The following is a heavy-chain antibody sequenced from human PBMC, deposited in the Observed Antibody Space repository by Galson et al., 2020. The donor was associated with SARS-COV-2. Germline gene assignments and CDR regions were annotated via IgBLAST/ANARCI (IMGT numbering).Heavy chain of an antibody. CDR3: ARGGAWEPLLPFDS. CDR2: IHHSGSTN. CDR1: GVSIRSYY. D-gene: IGHD1-26*01. Sequence: PSETLSLTCTVSGVSIRSYYWSWIRQPPGKGLEWIGYIHHSGSTNNYNPSLRSRVTISVDTSKNQLSLHLSSVTAADTAVYFCARGGAWEPLLPFDSWGQGALVTVSS. J-gene: IGHJ4*02. V-gene: IGHV4-59*01.